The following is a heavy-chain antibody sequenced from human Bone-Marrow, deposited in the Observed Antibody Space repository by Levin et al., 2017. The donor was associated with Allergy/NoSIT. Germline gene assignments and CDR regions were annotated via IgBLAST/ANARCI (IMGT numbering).Heavy chain of an antibody. V-gene: IGHV3-23*01. CDR1: GFTFSSYA. CDR3: AKRRGLRGDYVPFDY. Sequence: RSGGSLRLSCAASGFTFSSYAMSWVRQAPGKGLEWVSAISGSGGSTYYADSVKGRFTISRDNSKNTLYLQMNSLRAEDTAVYYCAKRRGLRGDYVPFDYWGQGTLVTVSS. J-gene: IGHJ4*02. CDR2: ISGSGGST. D-gene: IGHD4-17*01.